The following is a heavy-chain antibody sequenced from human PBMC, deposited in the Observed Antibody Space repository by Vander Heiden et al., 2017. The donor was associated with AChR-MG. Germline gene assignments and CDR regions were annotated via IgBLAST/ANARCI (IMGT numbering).Heavy chain of an antibody. Sequence: DVQLVQSGAEVKKPGESLEISCKGSGYSFTSHWIGWVRQMPGKGLEWMRIIYPGDSDTRYSPSFQGQVTISADKSISTAYLQWSSLKASDTAMYYCARHGGAMIVPYYGMDVWGQGTTVTVSS. D-gene: IGHD3-22*01. CDR2: IYPGDSDT. CDR3: ARHGGAMIVPYYGMDV. V-gene: IGHV5-51*01. J-gene: IGHJ6*02. CDR1: GYSFTSHW.